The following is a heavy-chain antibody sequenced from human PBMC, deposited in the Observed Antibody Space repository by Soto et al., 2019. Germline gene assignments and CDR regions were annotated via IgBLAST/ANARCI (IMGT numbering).Heavy chain of an antibody. Sequence: GGSLRLSCAASGFTFSSYAMSWVRQAPGKGLEWVSAISGSGGFTNYADSVKGRFTISRDNSMNTLYLQMNSLRAEDTAVYYCTKDSTILDRGRVHDYWVEGTLVTVSS. CDR3: TKDSTILDRGRVHDY. J-gene: IGHJ4*02. CDR2: ISGSGGFT. D-gene: IGHD3-3*01. V-gene: IGHV3-23*01. CDR1: GFTFSSYA.